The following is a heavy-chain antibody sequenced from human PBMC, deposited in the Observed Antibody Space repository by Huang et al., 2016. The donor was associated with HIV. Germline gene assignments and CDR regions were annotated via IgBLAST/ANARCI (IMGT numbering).Heavy chain of an antibody. CDR1: GYTFTGYY. CDR2: LNPNSGGT. V-gene: IGHV1-2*02. CDR3: TYKGHY. D-gene: IGHD1-20*01. Sequence: QVQLVQSGTEVKKPGASVKVSCKASGYTFTGYYIHWVRQAPGQGLEGMGWLNPNSGGTNYAPKFLDRVTLTSDTSISTGYMELTNLTSDDTALYYCTYKGHYWGQGTLVTVSS. J-gene: IGHJ4*02.